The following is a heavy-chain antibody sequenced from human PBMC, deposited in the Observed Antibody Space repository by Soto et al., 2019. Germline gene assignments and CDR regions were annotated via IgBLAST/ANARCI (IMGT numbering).Heavy chain of an antibody. CDR1: GFTFSSYA. V-gene: IGHV3-23*01. D-gene: IGHD3-9*01. Sequence: GGSLRLSCAASGFTFSSYAMSWVRQAPGKGLEWVSAISGSGGSTYYADSVKGRFTISRDNSKNTLYLQMNSLRAEDTAVYYCARVPYYDILTGYYPDYWGQGTLVTVSS. CDR2: ISGSGGST. J-gene: IGHJ4*02. CDR3: ARVPYYDILTGYYPDY.